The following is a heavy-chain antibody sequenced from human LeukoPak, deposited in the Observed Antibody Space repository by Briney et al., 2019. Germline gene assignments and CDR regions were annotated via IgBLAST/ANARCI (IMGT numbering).Heavy chain of an antibody. J-gene: IGHJ4*02. CDR1: GGSFSGYY. CDR3: ARGYDSSGHCDY. Sequence: SETLSLTCAVYGGSFSGYYWSWIRQPPGKGLEWIGEINHSGSTNYNPSLKSRVTISVGTSKNQFSLELSSVTAADTAVYYCARGYDSSGHCDYWGQGTLVTVSS. D-gene: IGHD3-22*01. CDR2: INHSGST. V-gene: IGHV4-34*01.